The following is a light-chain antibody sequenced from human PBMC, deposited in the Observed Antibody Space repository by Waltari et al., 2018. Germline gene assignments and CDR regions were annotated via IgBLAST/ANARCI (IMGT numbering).Light chain of an antibody. CDR3: QQFGTTPWT. Sequence: ENVLAQSPGTLSLAPGERVSLSCRASQPVSIRYVAWYQQKPGQAPRPLMYGASRRATGTPDRFSGSGSGTDFTLTISRLAPEDSAVYYCQQFGTTPWTFGQGTTVKI. CDR1: QPVSIRY. J-gene: IGKJ1*01. V-gene: IGKV3-20*01. CDR2: GAS.